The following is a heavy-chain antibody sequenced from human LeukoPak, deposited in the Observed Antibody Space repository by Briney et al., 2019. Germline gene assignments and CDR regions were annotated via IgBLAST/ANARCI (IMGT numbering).Heavy chain of an antibody. Sequence: SETLSLTCTVSGGSISSGGYFWSWIRQHPEKGLEWIGYIYYTGSTYYNPSLESQSSISFDTSRTQFSLRLSSVTAADTAVYYCARVTLCGTDCRFGGGLDIWGQGIVVTVSS. D-gene: IGHD2-21*02. CDR2: IYYTGST. V-gene: IGHV4-31*01. CDR1: GGSISSGGYF. CDR3: ARVTLCGTDCRFGGGLDI. J-gene: IGHJ3*02.